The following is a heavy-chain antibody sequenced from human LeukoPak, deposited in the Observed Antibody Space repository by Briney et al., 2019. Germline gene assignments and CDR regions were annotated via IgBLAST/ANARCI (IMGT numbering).Heavy chain of an antibody. CDR1: GYTFSDYY. V-gene: IGHV1-2*02. J-gene: IGHJ1*01. CDR2: INPYSGGT. Sequence: VASVKVSCRTSGYTFSDYYLHWVRQAPGQGLEWMAWINPYSGGTNFAPKFQGRVTMTRDSSISTTYMELTSLKSDDTAVYYCARGIRVTTPGSVSRFFRHWGRGTLVTVSS. D-gene: IGHD2-8*02. CDR3: ARGIRVTTPGSVSRFFRH.